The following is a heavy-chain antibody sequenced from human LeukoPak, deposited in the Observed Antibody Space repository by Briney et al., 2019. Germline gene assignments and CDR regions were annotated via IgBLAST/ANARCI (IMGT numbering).Heavy chain of an antibody. CDR3: ARSSEYGDPFNY. J-gene: IGHJ4*02. V-gene: IGHV3-30*03. D-gene: IGHD4-17*01. CDR1: GFTFSSFG. Sequence: PGGSLRLSCAASGFTFSSFGMHWVRQAPGKGLEWVAVISYDGSNKYYADSVKGRFTISRDNSQNTLYLQMNSLRLEDTAVYYCARSSEYGDPFNYWGQGTLVTVSS. CDR2: ISYDGSNK.